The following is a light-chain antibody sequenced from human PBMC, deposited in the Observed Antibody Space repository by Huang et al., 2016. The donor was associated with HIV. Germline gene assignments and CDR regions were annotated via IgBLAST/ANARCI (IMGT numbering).Light chain of an antibody. CDR2: GAS. CDR1: QSISGN. V-gene: IGKV3-15*01. CDR3: QHYNYWPPT. Sequence: EIVMTQSPATLSVSPGERATLSCRASQSISGNLAGYQRKPGQAPMLLIYGASTRATDGPARFSGSGSATAFTVTISSLQSEDSAVYYCQHYNYWPPTFGQGTEVEVK. J-gene: IGKJ1*01.